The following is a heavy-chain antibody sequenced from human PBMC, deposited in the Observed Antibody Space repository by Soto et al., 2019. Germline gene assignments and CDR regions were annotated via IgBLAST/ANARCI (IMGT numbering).Heavy chain of an antibody. J-gene: IGHJ3*01. V-gene: IGHV3-21*01. D-gene: IGHD2-15*01. CDR2: ISSSSSYI. CDR3: ARGTPLGRSYSPRT. CDR1: GFTFSSYS. Sequence: EVQLVESGGGLVKPGGSLRLSCAASGFTFSSYSMNWVRQAPGKGLEWVSSISSSSSYIYYAESVKGRFTISRDNAKNSLYLQMNSLRAEDTAVYYCARGTPLGRSYSPRTGGQGTMVTVSS.